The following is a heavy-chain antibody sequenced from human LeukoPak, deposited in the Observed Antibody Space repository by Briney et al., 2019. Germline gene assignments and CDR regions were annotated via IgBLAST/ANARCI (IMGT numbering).Heavy chain of an antibody. CDR2: ISSSTLKI. CDR3: AGDGWHGLFTY. Sequence: GGSLRLSCAASGFTFSKYAMTWVRQAPGKGLEWVSAISSSTLKIYYADSVKGRFTISRDNSKNTLYLQMNSLRVEDTAVYYCAGDGWHGLFTYWGQGTLVTVSS. V-gene: IGHV3-23*01. J-gene: IGHJ4*02. D-gene: IGHD5-24*01. CDR1: GFTFSKYA.